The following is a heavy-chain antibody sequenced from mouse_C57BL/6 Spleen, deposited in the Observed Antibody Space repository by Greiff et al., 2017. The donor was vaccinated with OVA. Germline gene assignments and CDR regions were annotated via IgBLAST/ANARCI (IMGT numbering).Heavy chain of an antibody. D-gene: IGHD1-1*01. CDR2: IDPANGNT. Sequence: EVQLQESVAELVRPGASVKLSCTASGFNIKNTYMHWVKQRPEQGLEWIGRIDPANGNTKYAPKFQGKATITADTSSNTAYLQLSSLTSEDTAIYYCAGRPFTTVVGGYFDYWGQGTTLTVSS. J-gene: IGHJ2*01. CDR3: AGRPFTTVVGGYFDY. CDR1: GFNIKNTY. V-gene: IGHV14-3*01.